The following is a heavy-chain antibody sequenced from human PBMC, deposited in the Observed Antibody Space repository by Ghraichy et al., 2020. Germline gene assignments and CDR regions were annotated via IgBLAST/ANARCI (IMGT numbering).Heavy chain of an antibody. CDR1: GFTFSSYS. J-gene: IGHJ5*02. Sequence: LSLTCAASGFTFSSYSMNWVRQAPGKGLEWVSYISSSSSTIYYADSVKGRFTISRDNAKNSLYLQMNSLRDEDTAVYYCAGGMAAAGTYWFDPWGQGTLVTVSS. CDR3: AGGMAAAGTYWFDP. D-gene: IGHD6-13*01. V-gene: IGHV3-48*02. CDR2: ISSSSSTI.